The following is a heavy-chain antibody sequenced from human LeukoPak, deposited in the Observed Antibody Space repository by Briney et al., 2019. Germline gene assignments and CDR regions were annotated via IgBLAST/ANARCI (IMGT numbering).Heavy chain of an antibody. Sequence: SETLSLTCTVSGGSISTYYWSWIRQPAGKGLEWIGRIYTSGSTNYNLSLKSRVTMSVDTSKNQFSLKLNSVTAADTAVYYCASSLGYCSSTSCYGPTEFDPWGQGTLVTVSS. CDR3: ASSLGYCSSTSCYGPTEFDP. D-gene: IGHD2-2*01. CDR2: IYTSGST. CDR1: GGSISTYY. J-gene: IGHJ5*02. V-gene: IGHV4-4*07.